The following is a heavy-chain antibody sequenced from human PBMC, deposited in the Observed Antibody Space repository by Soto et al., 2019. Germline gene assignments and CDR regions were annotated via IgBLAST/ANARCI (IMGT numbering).Heavy chain of an antibody. Sequence: EAQLLESGGGLVQPGGSLRLSCAVSGFTFSTYAMSWVRQAPGKGLEWVSAISGSGGSTFYADSVKGRFTISRDNSINMLYLQINSLRPEDTAVYYCAHPRGYGVFDAYDIWGQGAMVTVSS. CDR2: ISGSGGST. CDR3: AHPRGYGVFDAYDI. CDR1: GFTFSTYA. D-gene: IGHD4-17*01. V-gene: IGHV3-23*01. J-gene: IGHJ3*02.